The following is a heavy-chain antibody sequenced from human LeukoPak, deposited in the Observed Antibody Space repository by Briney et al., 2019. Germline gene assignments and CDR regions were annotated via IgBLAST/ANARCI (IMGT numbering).Heavy chain of an antibody. Sequence: WGTLALTCAVSGGSFSGYYWSWIRQPPGKGLEWVGYIYQSGSPNYNPSLKSRVTISVNTSKNQFSLTLSSVAAADTAVYYCAGNCSSTSCESRNWFDPWGQGTLVTVSS. CDR2: IYQSGSP. D-gene: IGHD2-2*01. CDR1: GGSFSGYY. V-gene: IGHV4-34*01. CDR3: AGNCSSTSCESRNWFDP. J-gene: IGHJ5*02.